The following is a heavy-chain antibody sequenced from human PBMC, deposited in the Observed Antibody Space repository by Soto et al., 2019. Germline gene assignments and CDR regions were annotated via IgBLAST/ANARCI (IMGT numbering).Heavy chain of an antibody. V-gene: IGHV3-30-3*01. CDR1: GFIFSRYA. CDR3: ARDGHTITPSIYTCLFDF. CDR2: ISYDGSNK. D-gene: IGHD1-1*01. Sequence: QVQLVESGGGVVQPGRSLRLSCAASGFIFSRYAMHWVRQVPGKGLEWVAAISYDGSNKDYADSVKGRFTISRDNSKNTLYLLMNSLRAEDTAVYYCARDGHTITPSIYTCLFDFWGQGTLVAVSS. J-gene: IGHJ4*02.